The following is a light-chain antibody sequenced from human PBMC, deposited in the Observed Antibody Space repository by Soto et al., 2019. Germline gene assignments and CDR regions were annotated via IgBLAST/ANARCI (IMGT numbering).Light chain of an antibody. CDR2: GAS. Sequence: EIVLTQSPGTLSLSPGERATLSCRASQSVMSNYLAWYQQKPGQAPRVLIYGASSRSAGIPDRFSGSGSGTDFTLTISRLEPEDFAVYYCQQYGSSPSTFGEGTKVEIK. CDR3: QQYGSSPST. CDR1: QSVMSNY. V-gene: IGKV3-20*01. J-gene: IGKJ1*01.